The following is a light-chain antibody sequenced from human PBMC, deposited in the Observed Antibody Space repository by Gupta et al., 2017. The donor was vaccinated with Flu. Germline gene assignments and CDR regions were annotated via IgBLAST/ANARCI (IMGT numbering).Light chain of an antibody. CDR1: RLQSES. V-gene: IGLV3-21*02. CDR2: DDA. Sequence: SYVLTQPPSMSVAPGQTARIACVGNRLQSESVYWYQQRSGQAPALVVFDDADRPSGIPAHFSASKSGNTATLTISGVEAGDEADYFCQVWDTSGDHPVFGTGTRVTVL. J-gene: IGLJ1*01. CDR3: QVWDTSGDHPV.